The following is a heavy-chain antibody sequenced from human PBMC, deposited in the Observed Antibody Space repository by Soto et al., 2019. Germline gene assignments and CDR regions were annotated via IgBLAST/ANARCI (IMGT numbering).Heavy chain of an antibody. J-gene: IGHJ4*02. V-gene: IGHV3-21*01. CDR3: AREDSIIIPAVSDF. Sequence: GGSLRLSCVVSGFTFNNYGINWVRQAPGKGLEWVSTVSKSGYTYYSDSVKGRFTISRDNAKNSVSLQMNTLRAEDTAVYYCAREDSIIIPAVSDFWGQGTLVTVSS. CDR2: VSKSGYT. CDR1: GFTFNNYG. D-gene: IGHD2-2*01.